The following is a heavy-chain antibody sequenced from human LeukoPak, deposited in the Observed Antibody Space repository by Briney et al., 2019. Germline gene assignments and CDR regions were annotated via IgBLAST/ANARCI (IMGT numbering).Heavy chain of an antibody. V-gene: IGHV3-23*01. CDR2: ISGSGGST. CDR3: ATRRIGSDFWSGKGGRDC. J-gene: IGHJ4*02. CDR1: GFAFSSYA. Sequence: PGGSLRLSCAASGFAFSSYAMSWVRQAPGQGLEWVLAISGSGGSTYYADSVKGRFTISRDNSKNTLYLQMNSLRAEDTAVYYCATRRIGSDFWSGKGGRDCWGQGTLVTVSS. D-gene: IGHD3-3*01.